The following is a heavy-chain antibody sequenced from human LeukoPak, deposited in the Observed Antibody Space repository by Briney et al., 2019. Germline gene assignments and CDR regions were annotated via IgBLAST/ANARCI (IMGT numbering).Heavy chain of an antibody. J-gene: IGHJ3*02. CDR2: ISSGSSTI. D-gene: IGHD2-21*02. V-gene: IGHV3-48*02. Sequence: PGGSLRLSCAASGLTFSGYTMNWVRQAPGKGLEWVSYISSGSSTIYYADSVKGRFTISRDNAKNSLCLQMNSLRDEDTAVYYCARENIVVVTAIRDAFDIWGQGTMVTVSS. CDR3: ARENIVVVTAIRDAFDI. CDR1: GLTFSGYT.